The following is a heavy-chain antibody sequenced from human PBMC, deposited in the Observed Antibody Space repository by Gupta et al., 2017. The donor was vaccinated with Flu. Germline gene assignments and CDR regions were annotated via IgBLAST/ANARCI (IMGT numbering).Heavy chain of an antibody. CDR2: ISSSSSYI. V-gene: IGHV3-21*01. J-gene: IGHJ6*02. D-gene: IGHD2-15*01. Sequence: EVQLVESGGGLVKPGGSLRLSCAASGFTFSSYSMNWVRQAPGKGLEWVSSISSSSSYIYYADSVKGRFTISRDNAKNSLYLQMNSLRAEDTAVYYCARDLKGTAGIVVVVAANPYGMDVWGQGTTVTVSS. CDR3: ARDLKGTAGIVVVVAANPYGMDV. CDR1: GFTFSSYS.